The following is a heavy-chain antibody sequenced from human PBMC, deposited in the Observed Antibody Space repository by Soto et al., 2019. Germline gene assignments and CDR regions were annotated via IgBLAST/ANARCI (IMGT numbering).Heavy chain of an antibody. V-gene: IGHV3-11*06. D-gene: IGHD2-2*01. CDR1: GFTFSDYY. CDR3: ARDGGEVIPAAIGGGYGMDV. CDR2: ISVSNIYT. J-gene: IGHJ6*02. Sequence: PGGSLRLSCAASGFTFSDYYMSWIRQAPGKXLEWISYISVSNIYTNYADSVKGRFTISRDNANNSLYLQMDSLRVEDTAVYYCARDGGEVIPAAIGGGYGMDVWGQGTTVTVSS.